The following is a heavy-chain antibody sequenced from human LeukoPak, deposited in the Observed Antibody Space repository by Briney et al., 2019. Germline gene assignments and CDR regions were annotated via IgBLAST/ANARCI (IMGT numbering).Heavy chain of an antibody. CDR3: ARHGRGSSSPNAFDI. J-gene: IGHJ3*02. CDR1: VYSFTDYW. CDR2: IYPDDSDI. V-gene: IGHV5-51*01. D-gene: IGHD2-15*01. Sequence: GESLKISCKGSVYSFTDYWIGWVRQMPGEGLQWMGIIYPDDSDIRYSPSFQGQVTISADKSIITAYLQWSSLKASDTAMYYCARHGRGSSSPNAFDIWGQGTMVSVSS.